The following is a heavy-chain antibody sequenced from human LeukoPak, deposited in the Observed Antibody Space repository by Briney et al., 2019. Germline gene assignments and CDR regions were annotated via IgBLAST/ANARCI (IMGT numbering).Heavy chain of an antibody. CDR1: GFTFSSYA. J-gene: IGHJ4*02. CDR2: IWYDGSNK. CDR3: ARGKCGGDCYSDY. Sequence: GGSLRLSCAASGFTFSSYAMHWVRQAPGKGLEWVALIWYDGSNKYYGDSVKGRFTISRDNSKNTLHLQMSSLRAEDTAVYYCARGKCGGDCYSDYWGQGTLATVSS. V-gene: IGHV3-33*01. D-gene: IGHD2-21*02.